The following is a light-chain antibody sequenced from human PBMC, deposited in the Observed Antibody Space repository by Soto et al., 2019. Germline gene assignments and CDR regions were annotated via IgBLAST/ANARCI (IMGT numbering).Light chain of an antibody. Sequence: EIVLTQSPGTLSLSPGERATLSCRASQSVSSSYLAWYQQKPGQAPRLLIYGASSRATGIPDRFRGSGSGTDFTLTISRLEPEDFAVYYCQQYAAFGGGTKVEIK. V-gene: IGKV3-20*01. CDR2: GAS. CDR3: QQYAA. CDR1: QSVSSSY. J-gene: IGKJ4*01.